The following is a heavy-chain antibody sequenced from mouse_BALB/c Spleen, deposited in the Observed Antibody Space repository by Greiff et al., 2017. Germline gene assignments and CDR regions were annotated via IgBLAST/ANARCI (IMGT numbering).Heavy chain of an antibody. CDR1: GFTFSSFG. D-gene: IGHD1-2*01. V-gene: IGHV5-17*02. CDR3: ARGGTLLRRQLAY. CDR2: ISSGSSTI. Sequence: EVKLVESGGGLVQPGGSRKLSCAASGFTFSSFGMHWVRQAPEKGLEWVAYISSGSSTIYYADTVKGRFTISRDNPKNTLFLQMTSLRSEDTAMYYCARGGTLLRRQLAYWGQGTLDTVSA. J-gene: IGHJ3*01.